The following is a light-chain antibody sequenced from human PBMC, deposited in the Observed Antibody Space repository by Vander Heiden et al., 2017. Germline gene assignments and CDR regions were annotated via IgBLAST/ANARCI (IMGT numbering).Light chain of an antibody. CDR1: HGISNY. CDR3: QKYNGAPRT. Sequence: DSQTTEPPSSLSASVGDRVTITCRASHGISNYLAWYQQKPGKVPELLIYAASTLQCGVPSRFSGSGSGTDFTLTIGSLQPEDVATYYCQKYNGAPRTFGQGTKVEI. CDR2: AAS. V-gene: IGKV1-27*01. J-gene: IGKJ1*01.